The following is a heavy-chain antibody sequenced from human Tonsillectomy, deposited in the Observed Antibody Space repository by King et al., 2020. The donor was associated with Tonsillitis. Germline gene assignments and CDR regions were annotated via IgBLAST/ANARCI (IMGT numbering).Heavy chain of an antibody. D-gene: IGHD1-1*01. CDR2: IIPIFGTA. CDR3: ASILQHPYYYYGMDV. Sequence: QLVQSGAEVKPGSSVKVSCKASGGTFSSYAISWVRQAPGQGLEWMGGIIPIFGTANYAQKFQGRVTITADESTSTAYMELSSLRSEDTAVYYCASILQHPYYYYGMDVWGQGTTVTVSS. V-gene: IGHV1-69*01. J-gene: IGHJ6*02. CDR1: GGTFSSYA.